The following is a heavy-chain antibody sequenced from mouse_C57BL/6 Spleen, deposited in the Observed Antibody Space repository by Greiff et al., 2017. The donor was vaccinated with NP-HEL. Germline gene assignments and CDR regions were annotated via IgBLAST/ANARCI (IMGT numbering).Heavy chain of an antibody. CDR1: GYTFTDYY. Sequence: VQLQQSGPELVKPGASVKISCKASGYTFTDYYMNWVKQSHGKSLEWIGDINPNNGGTSYNQKFKGKATLTVDKSSSTAYMELRSLTSEDSAVYYCARTNSNYVFAYWGQGTLVTVSA. V-gene: IGHV1-26*01. D-gene: IGHD2-5*01. J-gene: IGHJ3*01. CDR3: ARTNSNYVFAY. CDR2: INPNNGGT.